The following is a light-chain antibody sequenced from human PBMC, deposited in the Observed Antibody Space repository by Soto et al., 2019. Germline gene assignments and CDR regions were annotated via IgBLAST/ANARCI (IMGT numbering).Light chain of an antibody. Sequence: DNQMTQSPSTLSASIGDRVTITCRASQSISYFLAWYQQKPGKAPNLLIYDASSLESGAPSRFSGSGSGTQFTLTIYSLQPDDFATYYCQHYDSSSPWTFGQGTKV. CDR1: QSISYF. CDR3: QHYDSSSPWT. J-gene: IGKJ1*01. CDR2: DAS. V-gene: IGKV1-5*01.